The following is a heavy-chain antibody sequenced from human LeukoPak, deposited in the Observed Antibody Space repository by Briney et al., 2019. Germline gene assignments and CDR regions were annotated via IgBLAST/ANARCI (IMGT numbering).Heavy chain of an antibody. CDR3: ARAGYCSGGSCWDY. CDR1: GFTFSSYS. CDR2: ISSSSSYI. J-gene: IGHJ4*02. Sequence: GGSLRLSCAASGFTFSSYSMNWVRQAPGKGLEWVSFISSSSSYIYYADSVKGRFTISRDNAKNSLYLQMNSLRAEDTAVYYCARAGYCSGGSCWDYWGQGTLVTVSS. D-gene: IGHD2-15*01. V-gene: IGHV3-21*01.